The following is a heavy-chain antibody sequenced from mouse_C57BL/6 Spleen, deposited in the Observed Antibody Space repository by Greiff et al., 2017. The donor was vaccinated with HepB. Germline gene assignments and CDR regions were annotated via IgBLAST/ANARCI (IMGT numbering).Heavy chain of an antibody. V-gene: IGHV5-17*01. J-gene: IGHJ3*01. CDR2: ISSGSSTI. CDR3: ARPYDGYHSAWFAY. Sequence: VQLKESGGGLVKPGGSLKLSCAASGFTFSDYGMHWVRQAPEKGLEWVAYISSGSSTIYYADTVKGRFTISRDNAKNTLFLQMTSLRSEDTAMYYCARPYDGYHSAWFAYWGQGTLVTVSA. CDR1: GFTFSDYG. D-gene: IGHD2-3*01.